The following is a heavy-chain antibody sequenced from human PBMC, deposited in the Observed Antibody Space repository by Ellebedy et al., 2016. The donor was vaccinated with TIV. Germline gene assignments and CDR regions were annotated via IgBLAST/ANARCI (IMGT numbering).Heavy chain of an antibody. CDR1: GFTLNNYD. J-gene: IGHJ4*02. V-gene: IGHV3-48*02. CDR3: VRRAVDF. Sequence: GESLKISCAASGFTLNNYDMNWARQAPGKGLEWIAYISTNGAIIAYADSVKGRFTISRDNANNSLYLQMNSLRDEDTAVYHCVRRAVDFWGPGTLVTVSS. CDR2: ISTNGAII.